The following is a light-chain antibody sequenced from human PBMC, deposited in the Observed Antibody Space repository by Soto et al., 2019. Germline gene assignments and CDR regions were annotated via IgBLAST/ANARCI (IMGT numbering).Light chain of an antibody. J-gene: IGKJ1*01. V-gene: IGKV3-20*01. CDR2: VAS. CDR1: QSVSSSY. Sequence: VVLTQSPCTLSLSPLERASLSCMAIQSVSSSYLAWYQQKPGQAPSLLIYVASSRATGIPDRFSGSGSGTDFTLTISRLEPEDFAVYYCQQYGRTFGQGTKVDIK. CDR3: QQYGRT.